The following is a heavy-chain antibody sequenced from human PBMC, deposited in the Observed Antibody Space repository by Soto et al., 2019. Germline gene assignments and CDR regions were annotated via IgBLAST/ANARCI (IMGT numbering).Heavy chain of an antibody. CDR3: AKDSPVSGTGRPAFYY. CDR1: GFTSSGYA. Sequence: VQLLESGGALVQPGGSLRLSCAASGFTSSGYAMTWVRQAPGKGLEWVSSTGGSGVATYYADSVTGRLTISRDNSKNTLYRQMDSLRAEDTAVYYCAKDSPVSGTGRPAFYYWVQGTLVTVSS. V-gene: IGHV3-23*01. D-gene: IGHD3-10*01. J-gene: IGHJ4*02. CDR2: TGGSGVAT.